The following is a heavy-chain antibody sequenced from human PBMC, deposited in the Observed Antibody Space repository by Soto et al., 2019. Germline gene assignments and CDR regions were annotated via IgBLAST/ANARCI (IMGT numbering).Heavy chain of an antibody. CDR2: FDPEDGET. J-gene: IGHJ5*02. Sequence: ASVKVSCKVSGYTLTELSMHWVRQAPGKGLEWMGGFDPEDGETIYAQKFQGRVAMTEDTSTDTAYMELSSLRSEDTAVYYCATVIITMRGPNWFDPWGQGTLVTVSS. CDR1: GYTLTELS. D-gene: IGHD3-10*01. V-gene: IGHV1-24*01. CDR3: ATVIITMRGPNWFDP.